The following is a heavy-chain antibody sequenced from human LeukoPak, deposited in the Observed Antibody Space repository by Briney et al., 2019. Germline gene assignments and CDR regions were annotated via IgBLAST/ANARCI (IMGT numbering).Heavy chain of an antibody. CDR2: ISSSGSTI. Sequence: GGSLRLSCAASGFTFSDYYMSWIRQAPGKGLEWVSYISSSGSTIYYADSVKGRFTISRDNAKNSLYLQMNSLRAEDTAVYYCARPDAYCSSTSCYLRHWGQGTLVTVSS. J-gene: IGHJ4*02. CDR3: ARPDAYCSSTSCYLRH. CDR1: GFTFSDYY. V-gene: IGHV3-11*04. D-gene: IGHD2-2*01.